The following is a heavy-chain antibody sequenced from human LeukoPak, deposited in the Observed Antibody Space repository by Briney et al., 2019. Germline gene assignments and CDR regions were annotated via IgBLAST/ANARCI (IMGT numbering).Heavy chain of an antibody. D-gene: IGHD3-10*01. V-gene: IGHV4-59*08. J-gene: IGHJ4*02. CDR2: MYYSGDT. Sequence: DPGGSLRLSCAASGFTFSDYYMSWIRQPPGKGLEWIAYMYYSGDTNYSPSLKSRLTMSLDTSKNQFSLKLTSVAAADTAVYYCARWGSGSFYNLDYWGQGILVTVSS. CDR3: ARWGSGSFYNLDY. CDR1: GFTFSDYY.